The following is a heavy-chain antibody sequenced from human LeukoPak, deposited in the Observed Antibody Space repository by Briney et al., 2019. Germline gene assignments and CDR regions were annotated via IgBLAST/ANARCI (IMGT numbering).Heavy chain of an antibody. D-gene: IGHD2-2*01. Sequence: PSETLSLTCTVSGYSISSGYYWGWIRQPPGKGLEWIGSIYHSGSTYYNPSLKSRATISVDTSKNQFSLKLSSVTAADTAVYYCASTICISTSCYPGVVDYWGQGTLVTVSS. CDR2: IYHSGST. CDR1: GYSISSGYY. CDR3: ASTICISTSCYPGVVDY. J-gene: IGHJ4*02. V-gene: IGHV4-38-2*02.